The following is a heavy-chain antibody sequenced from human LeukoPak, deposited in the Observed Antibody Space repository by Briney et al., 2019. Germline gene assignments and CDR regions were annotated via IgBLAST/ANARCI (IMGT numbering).Heavy chain of an antibody. Sequence: PSETLSLTCTVSGGSISSGGYYWTWIRQRPGKGLEWIGYIYYSGSTYYNPSLKSRVTISVDTSKSQFSLKLSSVTAADTAVYYCARAGNLSFDYWGQGTLVTVSS. CDR1: GGSISSGGYY. D-gene: IGHD4-23*01. CDR2: IYYSGST. V-gene: IGHV4-31*03. J-gene: IGHJ4*02. CDR3: ARAGNLSFDY.